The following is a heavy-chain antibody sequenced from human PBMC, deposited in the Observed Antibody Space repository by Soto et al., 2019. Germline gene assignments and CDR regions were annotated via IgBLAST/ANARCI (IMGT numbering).Heavy chain of an antibody. CDR3: AKDRGTDYGDQLDS. J-gene: IGHJ4*02. V-gene: IGHV3-23*01. CDR2: ISDSGGST. Sequence: EVQLLESGGGLVQPGGSLRLSCAASGFTFNNCVLGWVRQAPGKGLKWVSSISDSGGSTYYADSVKGRFTISRDNSRNTLYLQMSSLRAEDTALYYCAKDRGTDYGDQLDSWGQGTLVTVSS. CDR1: GFTFNNCV. D-gene: IGHD4-17*01.